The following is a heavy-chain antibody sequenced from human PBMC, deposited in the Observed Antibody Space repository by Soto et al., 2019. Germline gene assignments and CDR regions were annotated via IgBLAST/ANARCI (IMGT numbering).Heavy chain of an antibody. J-gene: IGHJ5*02. CDR2: IDPSDSYT. CDR1: GYSFTSYW. Sequence: GESLKISCNGSGYSFTSYWISWVRQMPGKGLEWMGRIDPSDSYTNYSPSFQGHVTISADKSISTAYLQWSSLKASDTAMYYCARLSTHSSGWFFWFDPWGQGTLVTVSS. V-gene: IGHV5-10-1*01. D-gene: IGHD6-19*01. CDR3: ARLSTHSSGWFFWFDP.